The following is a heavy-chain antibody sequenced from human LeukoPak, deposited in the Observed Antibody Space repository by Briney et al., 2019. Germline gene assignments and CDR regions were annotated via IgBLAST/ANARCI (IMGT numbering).Heavy chain of an antibody. J-gene: IGHJ6*02. CDR3: ASRDRWDFWSGYYPRNYYGMDV. CDR1: GYTFTSYD. CDR2: MNPNSGNT. D-gene: IGHD3-3*01. Sequence: ASVKVSCKASGYTFTSYDINWVRQATGQGLEWMGWMNPNSGNTGYAQKFQGRVTMTRNTSISTAYMELSSLRSEDTAVYYCASRDRWDFWSGYYPRNYYGMDVWGQGTTVTVSS. V-gene: IGHV1-8*01.